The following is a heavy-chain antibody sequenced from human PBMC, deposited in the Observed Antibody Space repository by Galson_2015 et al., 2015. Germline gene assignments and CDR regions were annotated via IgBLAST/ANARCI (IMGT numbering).Heavy chain of an antibody. J-gene: IGHJ4*02. D-gene: IGHD2-15*01. Sequence: SVKVSCKASGYTFTSYDINWVRQATGQGLEWMGWMNPNSGNTGYAQKFQGRVTMTRNTSISTAYMELSSLRSEDTAVYYCARRMVVVAAKYIDYWGQGTLVTVSS. CDR1: GYTFTSYD. CDR2: MNPNSGNT. V-gene: IGHV1-8*01. CDR3: ARRMVVVAAKYIDY.